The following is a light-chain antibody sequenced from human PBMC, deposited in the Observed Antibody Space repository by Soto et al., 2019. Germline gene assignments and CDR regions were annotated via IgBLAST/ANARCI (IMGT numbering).Light chain of an antibody. J-gene: IGKJ5*01. CDR2: GAI. Sequence: DIQLTQSPSLLSTFVGDRVTITCRASQGIASNLAWYQQKPGKAPKLLIYGAITLQSGVPSRFSGSGSGTQFTLTIPSLQPEDFATYYCQHLHIYPITFGQGTRLEIK. V-gene: IGKV1-9*01. CDR3: QHLHIYPIT. CDR1: QGIASN.